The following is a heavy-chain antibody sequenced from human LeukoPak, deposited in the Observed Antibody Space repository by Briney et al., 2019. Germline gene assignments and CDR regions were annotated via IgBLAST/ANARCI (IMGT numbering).Heavy chain of an antibody. CDR1: GGSISSSSYY. D-gene: IGHD6-19*01. V-gene: IGHV4-39*07. J-gene: IGHJ5*02. CDR3: ARVGYSSGWNREYWFDP. CDR2: IYYSGST. Sequence: SETLSLTCTVSGGSISSSSYYWGWIRQPPGKGLEWIGSIYYSGSTYYNPSLKSRVSISVDTSKNQFSLKLSSVTAADTAVYYCARVGYSSGWNREYWFDPWGQGTLVTVAS.